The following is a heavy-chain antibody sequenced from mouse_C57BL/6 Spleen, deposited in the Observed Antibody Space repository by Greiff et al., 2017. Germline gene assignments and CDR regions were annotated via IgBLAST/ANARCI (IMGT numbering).Heavy chain of an antibody. CDR3: ARGDIDYGNSVDY. J-gene: IGHJ4*01. CDR1: GYTFTSYW. D-gene: IGHD2-1*01. CDR2: IHPSDSDT. V-gene: IGHV1-74*01. Sequence: VQLQQPGAELVKPGASVKVSCKASGYTFTSYWMHWVKQRPGQGLEWIGRIHPSDSDTNYNQKFKGKATLTVDKSSSTAYMQLSSLTSEDSAVDYCARGDIDYGNSVDYWGQGTSVTVSA.